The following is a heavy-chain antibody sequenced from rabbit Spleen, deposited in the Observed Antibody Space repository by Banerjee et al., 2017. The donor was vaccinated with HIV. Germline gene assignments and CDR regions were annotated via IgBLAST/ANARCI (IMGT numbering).Heavy chain of an antibody. CDR2: IYVIDSSGST. CDR1: GFSFSGSLY. CDR3: ARGSATMTMVITGFYFSL. J-gene: IGHJ4*01. D-gene: IGHD2-1*01. Sequence: QSLEESGGDLVQPGTSLTLTCKASGFSFSGSLYICWVRQAPGKGLEWIACIYVIDSSGSTFYASWAKGRFTISKASSTTVTLQMTSLTGADTATYFCARGSATMTMVITGFYFSLWGPGTLVTVS. V-gene: IGHV1S40*01.